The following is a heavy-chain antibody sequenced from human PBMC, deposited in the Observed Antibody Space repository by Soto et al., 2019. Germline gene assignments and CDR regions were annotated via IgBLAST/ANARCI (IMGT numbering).Heavy chain of an antibody. CDR1: VFTFSRYW. CDR2: IKGDGSER. Sequence: WWSLRLSCSASVFTFSRYWMSWFRQAPGKGLVWVANIKGDGSERHYVDSVKGRFIISRDNAKNSLFLQMNSLTVEDTAVYYCARDGCTSASCDVYGMDVWGQGTTVTVS. D-gene: IGHD2-2*01. CDR3: ARDGCTSASCDVYGMDV. V-gene: IGHV3-7*03. J-gene: IGHJ6*02.